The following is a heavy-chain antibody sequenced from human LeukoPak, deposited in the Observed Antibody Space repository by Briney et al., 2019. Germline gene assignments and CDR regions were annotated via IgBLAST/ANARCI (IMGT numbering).Heavy chain of an antibody. CDR2: IYSGGST. CDR3: ARERLGPTGGE. Sequence: GGSLRLSCAVSGSSVNNHYISWVRQAPGKGLEWVSVIYSGGSTYYADSVKGRFTISRDNSKNTVYLQMYSLRAEDTAVYYCARERLGPTGGEWGQGTLVTVSS. CDR1: GSSVNNHY. V-gene: IGHV3-66*01. D-gene: IGHD1-26*01. J-gene: IGHJ4*02.